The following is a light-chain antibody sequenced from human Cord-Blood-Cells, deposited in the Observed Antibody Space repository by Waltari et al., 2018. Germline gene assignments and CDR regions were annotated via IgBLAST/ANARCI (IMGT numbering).Light chain of an antibody. CDR3: QQYDNLPYT. CDR2: DAS. J-gene: IGKJ2*01. CDR1: QDIRNY. Sequence: DIQMTQSPSSLSASVGDRVTITCQASQDIRNYLNWYQQKPGKAPKLLIYDASNLETGVPSRFSGSGSGTDFTFTISSLQPDDIATYYCQQYDNLPYTFGQGTKLEIK. V-gene: IGKV1-33*01.